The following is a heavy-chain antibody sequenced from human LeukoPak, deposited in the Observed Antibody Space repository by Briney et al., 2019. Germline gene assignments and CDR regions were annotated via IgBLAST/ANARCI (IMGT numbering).Heavy chain of an antibody. CDR3: AKEYTGSRFDD. V-gene: IGHV3-30-3*02. J-gene: IGHJ4*02. CDR2: ISYDGRNK. CDR1: GFTFSSYA. Sequence: SGGSLRLSCAASGFTFSSYAMHWVRQAPGKGLEWVALISYDGRNKYYADSVKGRFTISRDNSKNTPFLQMNSLRAEDTAVYYCAKEYTGSRFDDWGQGTLVTVSS. D-gene: IGHD5-18*01.